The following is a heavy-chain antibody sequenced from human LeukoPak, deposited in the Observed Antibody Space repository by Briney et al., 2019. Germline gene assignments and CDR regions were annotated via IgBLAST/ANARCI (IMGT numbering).Heavy chain of an antibody. D-gene: IGHD3-10*01. CDR3: ARDSTVRGVIIGGHFDY. CDR2: ISISGSTI. V-gene: IGHV3-11*04. Sequence: GGSLRLSCAASGFTFSDYYMSWIRQAPGKWLEWVSYISISGSTIYYADSVKGRFTISRDNAKNSLYLQMNSLRAEDTAVYYCARDSTVRGVIIGGHFDYWGQGTLVTVSS. J-gene: IGHJ4*02. CDR1: GFTFSDYY.